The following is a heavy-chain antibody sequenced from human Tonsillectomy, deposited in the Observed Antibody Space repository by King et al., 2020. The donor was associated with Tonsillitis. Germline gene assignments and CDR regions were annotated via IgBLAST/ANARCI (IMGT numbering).Heavy chain of an antibody. D-gene: IGHD2-2*01. J-gene: IGHJ5*02. Sequence: QVQLQQWGAGLLKPSETLSLTCAVYGGSFSCYSWSWIRQPPGKGLAWIGEINHSGSTNYNPSLKSRVTMSVYTSKNPFALKLSSVSAADTAVYYCATSTTYHSPDCSSSSCPNWFDPWGQGTLVTVSS. CDR2: INHSGST. CDR1: GGSFSCYS. V-gene: IGHV4-34*01. CDR3: ATSTTYHSPDCSSSSCPNWFDP.